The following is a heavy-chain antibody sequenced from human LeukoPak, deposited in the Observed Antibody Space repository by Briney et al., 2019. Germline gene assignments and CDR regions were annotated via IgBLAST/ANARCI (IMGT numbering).Heavy chain of an antibody. V-gene: IGHV4-39*01. J-gene: IGHJ4*02. CDR2: VYYTGSA. CDR1: GGSISSSHYY. D-gene: IGHD2-21*02. CDR3: ARHPKFSVVVTDIFDY. Sequence: SETLSLTCTVSGGSISSSHYYWGWIRQPPGKGLEWIGSVYYTGSAYYNPSLKSRVTISVDTSKNQFSLKLSSVTAADTAVYYCARHPKFSVVVTDIFDYWGQGTLVTASS.